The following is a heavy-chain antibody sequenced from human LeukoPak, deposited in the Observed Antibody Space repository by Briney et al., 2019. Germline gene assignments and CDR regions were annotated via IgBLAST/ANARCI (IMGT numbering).Heavy chain of an antibody. V-gene: IGHV4-30-2*01. CDR1: GGSISSGGYS. J-gene: IGHJ4*02. CDR3: ASLAVAGLSEGY. CDR2: IYHSGST. Sequence: PQTLSLTCAVSGGSISSGGYSWSWIRQPPGKGLEWIGYIYHSGSTYYNPSLKSRVTISVDTSRNQFSLKLNSVTAADTAVYYCASLAVAGLSEGYWGQGTLVIVSS. D-gene: IGHD6-19*01.